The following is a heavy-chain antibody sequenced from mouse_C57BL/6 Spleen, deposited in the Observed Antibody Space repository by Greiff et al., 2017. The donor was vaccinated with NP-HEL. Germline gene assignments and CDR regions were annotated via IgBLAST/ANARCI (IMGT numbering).Heavy chain of an antibody. CDR2: INPSHGGP. Sequence: QVQLQQPGTELVKPGASVKLSCKASGYTFTSYWMHWVKQRPGQGLEWIGNINPSHGGPNYNEKFKSKATLTVDKSSSTAFMQISSLTSEDSAGYYCASQVGDDFDYWGQGTTLTVSS. CDR3: ASQVGDDFDY. CDR1: GYTFTSYW. D-gene: IGHD1-1*02. V-gene: IGHV1-53*01. J-gene: IGHJ2*01.